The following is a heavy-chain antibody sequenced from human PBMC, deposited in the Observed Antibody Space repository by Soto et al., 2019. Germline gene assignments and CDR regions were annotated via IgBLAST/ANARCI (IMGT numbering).Heavy chain of an antibody. D-gene: IGHD4-17*01. J-gene: IGHJ6*02. V-gene: IGHV1-69-2*01. CDR3: GTVGRLGSTGASIHGMDV. CDR1: GYTFIDYF. CDR2: VDPEDGET. Sequence: ASVKVSCKVSGYTFIDYFLHWVQQAPGKGLEWMGLVDPEDGETIYAEKFQGRVTITADTSTDTAYMELSSLRSEDTAVYYCGTVGRLGSTGASIHGMDVWGQGTTVTVSS.